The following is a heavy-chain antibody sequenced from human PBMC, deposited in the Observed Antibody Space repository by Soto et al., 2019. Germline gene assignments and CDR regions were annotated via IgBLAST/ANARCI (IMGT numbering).Heavy chain of an antibody. CDR3: ARDQGFLEWSTAYYYGMDV. D-gene: IGHD3-3*01. V-gene: IGHV1-18*04. CDR1: GYTFTSYG. Sequence: ASVKVSCKASGYTFTSYGISWVRQAPGQGLEWMGWISAYNGNTNYAQKLQGRVTMTTDTSTSTAYMELRSLRSDDTAVYYCARDQGFLEWSTAYYYGMDVWGQGTTVTV. CDR2: ISAYNGNT. J-gene: IGHJ6*02.